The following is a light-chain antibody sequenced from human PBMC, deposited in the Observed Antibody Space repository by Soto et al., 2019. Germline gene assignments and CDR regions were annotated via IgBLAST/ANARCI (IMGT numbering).Light chain of an antibody. CDR2: EVS. CDR3: CSYAGSSTLEV. Sequence: QSVLTQPASVSGSPRQSITISCTGTSSDVGSYNLVSWYQQHPGKAPKLMIYEVSKRPSGVSNRFSGSKSGNTASLTISGLQAEDEADYYCCSYAGSSTLEVFGGGTQLTVL. V-gene: IGLV2-23*02. CDR1: SSDVGSYNL. J-gene: IGLJ2*01.